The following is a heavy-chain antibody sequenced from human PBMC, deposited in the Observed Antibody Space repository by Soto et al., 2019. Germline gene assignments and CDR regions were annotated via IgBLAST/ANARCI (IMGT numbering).Heavy chain of an antibody. Sequence: QVPLVQSGAEVKKPGASVKVSCKASGYTFTSYAMHWVRQAPGQRLEWMGWINAGNGNTKYSQKFQGRVTITRDTSASTAYMELSSLRTEKTSVYYCARLDSYYYYGMDVWGQGTTVTVS. D-gene: IGHD3-3*01. CDR1: GYTFTSYA. V-gene: IGHV1-3*01. CDR3: ARLDSYYYYGMDV. CDR2: INAGNGNT. J-gene: IGHJ6*02.